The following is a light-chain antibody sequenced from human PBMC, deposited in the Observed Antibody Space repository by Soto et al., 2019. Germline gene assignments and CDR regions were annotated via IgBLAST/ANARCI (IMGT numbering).Light chain of an antibody. CDR2: DVS. J-gene: IGLJ1*01. Sequence: QSVLTQAASVSGSPGQSITLSCTGTSSDVGGYNYVSWYQQYPGKAPKLMIYDVSSRPSGVSNRFSGSKSDNTASLTSSGLQAEDEADYYCNSYRRGGPYVFVTGTKLTVL. V-gene: IGLV2-14*03. CDR3: NSYRRGGPYV. CDR1: SSDVGGYNY.